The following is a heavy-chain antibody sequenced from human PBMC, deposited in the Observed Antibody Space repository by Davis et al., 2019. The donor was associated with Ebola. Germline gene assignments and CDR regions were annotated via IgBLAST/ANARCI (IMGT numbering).Heavy chain of an antibody. J-gene: IGHJ4*02. CDR1: GFTFSSYW. V-gene: IGHV3-21*01. CDR3: AREEVVPAAPFDY. CDR2: ISSSSSYI. Sequence: GESLKISCAASGFTFSSYWMSWVRQAPGKGLEWVSSISSSSSYIYYADSVKGRFTISRDNAKNSLYLQMSSLRAEDTAVYYCAREEVVPAAPFDYWGQGTLVTVSS. D-gene: IGHD2-2*01.